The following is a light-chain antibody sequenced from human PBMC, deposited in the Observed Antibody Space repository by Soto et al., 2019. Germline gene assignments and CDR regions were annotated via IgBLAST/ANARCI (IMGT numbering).Light chain of an antibody. CDR1: QSVSSN. J-gene: IGKJ4*01. V-gene: IGKV3-15*01. Sequence: EIVMTQSPATLSVSPGERATLSCRASQSVSSNLAWYPQKPGQAPRLLIYGASTRATGIPARFSGSGSGTEFTLTISSLQSEDFAVYYCQQYNNLLTFGGGTKVDIK. CDR2: GAS. CDR3: QQYNNLLT.